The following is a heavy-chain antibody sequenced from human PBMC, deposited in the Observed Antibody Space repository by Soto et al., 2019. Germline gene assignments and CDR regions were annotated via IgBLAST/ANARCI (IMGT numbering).Heavy chain of an antibody. J-gene: IGHJ4*02. D-gene: IGHD6-19*01. CDR2: INPNSGGT. V-gene: IGHV1-2*04. Sequence: ASVKVSCKASGYTFTGYYMHWVRQAPGQGLEWMGWINPNSGGTNYAQKFQGWVTMTRDTSISTAYMELSRLRSDDTAVYYCAREGGDSSGWYYFDYWGQGTMVTVYS. CDR3: AREGGDSSGWYYFDY. CDR1: GYTFTGYY.